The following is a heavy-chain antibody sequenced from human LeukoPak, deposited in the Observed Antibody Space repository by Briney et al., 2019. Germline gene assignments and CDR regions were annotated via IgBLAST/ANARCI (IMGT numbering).Heavy chain of an antibody. Sequence: SVKVSCKASGGTFSSYAISWVRQAPGQGLEWMGGIIPIFGTANYAQKFQGRVTITADESTSTAYMELSSLRSEDTAVYYCASGSSGYGYYYYMDVWGKGTSVTVSS. CDR2: IIPIFGTA. J-gene: IGHJ6*03. CDR3: ASGSSGYGYYYYMDV. CDR1: GGTFSSYA. D-gene: IGHD3-22*01. V-gene: IGHV1-69*13.